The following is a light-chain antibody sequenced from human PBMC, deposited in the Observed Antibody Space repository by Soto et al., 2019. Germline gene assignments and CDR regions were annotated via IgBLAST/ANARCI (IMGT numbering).Light chain of an antibody. Sequence: DTQMTQSPSSVSASVGDRVTLTCRASQGVSSWLAWYQQKPEKAPKLLIYAASSLQSGVPSRFSGSGSGTDFTLTISSLQPEDFATYYCQQSYSTPRTFGQGTKLEIK. CDR2: AAS. CDR1: QGVSSW. V-gene: IGKV1-12*01. CDR3: QQSYSTPRT. J-gene: IGKJ2*01.